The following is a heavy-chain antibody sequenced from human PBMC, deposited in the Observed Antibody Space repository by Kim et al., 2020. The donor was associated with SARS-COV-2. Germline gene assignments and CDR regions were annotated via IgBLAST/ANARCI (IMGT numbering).Heavy chain of an antibody. J-gene: IGHJ4*02. D-gene: IGHD1-26*01. V-gene: IGHV3-23*01. Sequence: RFTISRDNSKNTLYLQMNSLRAEDTAVYYCAKEKEKPIMWELLPLWDFDYWGQGTLVTVSS. CDR3: AKEKEKPIMWELLPLWDFDY.